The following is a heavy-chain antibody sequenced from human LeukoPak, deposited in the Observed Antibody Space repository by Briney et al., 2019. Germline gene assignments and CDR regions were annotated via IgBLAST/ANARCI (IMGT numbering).Heavy chain of an antibody. V-gene: IGHV3-30*02. Sequence: GGSLRLSCAASGFTFSSYGVHWVRQAPGKGLEWVAFIRYDGSNKYYADSVKGRFTISRDNSKNTLYLQMNSLRAEDTAVYYCAKDRWYSSSWYYFDYWGQGTLVTVSS. J-gene: IGHJ4*02. CDR1: GFTFSSYG. CDR2: IRYDGSNK. CDR3: AKDRWYSSSWYYFDY. D-gene: IGHD6-6*01.